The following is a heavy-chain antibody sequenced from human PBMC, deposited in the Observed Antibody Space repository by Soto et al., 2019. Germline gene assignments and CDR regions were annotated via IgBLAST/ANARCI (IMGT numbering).Heavy chain of an antibody. D-gene: IGHD2-15*01. CDR2: ISSSSSTI. V-gene: IGHV3-48*01. J-gene: IGHJ6*03. Sequence: PGGSLRLSCAASGFTFSSYGMHWVRQAPGKGLEWVSYISSSSSTIYYADSVKGRFTISRDNAKNSLYLQMNSLRAEDTAVYYCAREPDIVVVSRGYYYYMDVWGKGTTVTVSS. CDR3: AREPDIVVVSRGYYYYMDV. CDR1: GFTFSSYG.